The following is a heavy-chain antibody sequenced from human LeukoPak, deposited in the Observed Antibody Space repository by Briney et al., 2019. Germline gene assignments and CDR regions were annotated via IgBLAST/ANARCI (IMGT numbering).Heavy chain of an antibody. CDR2: IKEDGSEK. Sequence: HPGGSLRLSCAASGFTFSNYWMSWVRQAPGKGLEWVANIKEDGSEKYYVDSVKGRFTISRDNAKNSLYLQMNSLRAEDTAVYYCAREGNSGWYYDYWGQGTLVTVSS. J-gene: IGHJ4*02. V-gene: IGHV3-7*01. D-gene: IGHD6-19*01. CDR1: GFTFSNYW. CDR3: AREGNSGWYYDY.